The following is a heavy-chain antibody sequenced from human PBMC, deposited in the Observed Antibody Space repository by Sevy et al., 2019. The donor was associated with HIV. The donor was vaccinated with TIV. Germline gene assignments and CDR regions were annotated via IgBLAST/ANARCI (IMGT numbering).Heavy chain of an antibody. D-gene: IGHD3-3*01. CDR1: GYTFTNYA. CDR2: ISGFNGDT. CDR3: VRGTTFYDFWTGGDY. J-gene: IGHJ4*02. V-gene: IGHV1-18*01. Sequence: ASVKVSCKASGYTFTNYAISWVRQAPGQGLEWMGWISGFNGDTKNPEKFQGRFTMTTDTSTKTAYMDLRSLRSDDTAVYYCVRGTTFYDFWTGGDYWGQGTLVTVS.